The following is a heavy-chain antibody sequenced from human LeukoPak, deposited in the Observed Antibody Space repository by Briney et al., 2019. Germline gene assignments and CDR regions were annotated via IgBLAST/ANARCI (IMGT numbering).Heavy chain of an antibody. J-gene: IGHJ3*02. V-gene: IGHV1-69*05. Sequence: SVKVSCKASGGTFSSYAISWVRQAPGQGLEWMGRIIPIFGTANYAQKFQGRVTITTDESTSTDYMELSSLRSEDTAVYYCARQPGGTTSAFDIWGQGTMVTVSS. CDR2: IIPIFGTA. CDR1: GGTFSSYA. CDR3: ARQPGGTTSAFDI. D-gene: IGHD1-7*01.